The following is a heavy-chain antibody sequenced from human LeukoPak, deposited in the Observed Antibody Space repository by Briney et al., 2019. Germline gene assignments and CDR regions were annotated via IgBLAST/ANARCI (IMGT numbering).Heavy chain of an antibody. D-gene: IGHD1-26*01. J-gene: IGHJ4*02. CDR3: ARLVVGALDY. V-gene: IGHV4-34*01. Sequence: SETLSLTCAVYGGSFSGYYWSWIRQPPGKGLEWIGEINHSGSTNYNPSLKSRVTISADTSKNQFSLKLSSVTAADTAVYYCARLVVGALDYWGQGTLVTVSS. CDR2: INHSGST. CDR1: GGSFSGYY.